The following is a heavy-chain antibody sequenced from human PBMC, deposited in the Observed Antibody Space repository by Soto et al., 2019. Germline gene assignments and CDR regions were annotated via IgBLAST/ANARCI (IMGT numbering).Heavy chain of an antibody. V-gene: IGHV4-30-4*01. CDR2: IYYSGST. Sequence: SETLSLTCTVSGGSISSGDYYWSWIRQPPGKGLEWIGYIYYSGSTYYNPSLKSRVTISVDTSKNQFSLKLSSVTAADTAVYYCARGDSSGYYSNYFDYWGQGTLVTVSS. CDR3: ARGDSSGYYSNYFDY. D-gene: IGHD3-22*01. CDR1: GGSISSGDYY. J-gene: IGHJ4*02.